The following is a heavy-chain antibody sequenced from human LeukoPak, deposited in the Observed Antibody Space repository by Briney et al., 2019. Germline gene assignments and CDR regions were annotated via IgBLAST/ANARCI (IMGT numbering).Heavy chain of an antibody. V-gene: IGHV3-21*01. CDR3: ARGMDYYDSSGYLW. Sequence: GGSLRLSCAASGFTFSSYSMNWVRQAPGKGLEWVSSISSSSSYIYYADSVKGRFTISRDNAKNSLYLQMNSLRAEDTAVYYCARGMDYYDSSGYLWWGQGTLVTVSS. J-gene: IGHJ4*02. D-gene: IGHD3-22*01. CDR1: GFTFSSYS. CDR2: ISSSSSYI.